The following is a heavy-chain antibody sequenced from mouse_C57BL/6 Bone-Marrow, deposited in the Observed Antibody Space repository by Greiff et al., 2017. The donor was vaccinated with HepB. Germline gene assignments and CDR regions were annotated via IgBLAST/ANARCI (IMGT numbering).Heavy chain of an antibody. CDR1: GFTFSSYA. D-gene: IGHD1-1*01. CDR2: ISDGGSYT. V-gene: IGHV5-4*03. Sequence: DVKLVESGGGLVKPGGSLKLSCAASGFTFSSYAMSWVRQTPEKRLEWVATISDGGSYTYYPDNVKGRFTISRDNAKNNLYLQMSHLKSEDTAMYYCARRSLLSYWYFDVWGTGTTVTVSS. CDR3: ARRSLLSYWYFDV. J-gene: IGHJ1*03.